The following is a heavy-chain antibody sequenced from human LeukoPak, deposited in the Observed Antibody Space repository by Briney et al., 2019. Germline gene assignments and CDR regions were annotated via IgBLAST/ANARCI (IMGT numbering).Heavy chain of an antibody. CDR1: GFTFSSYG. CDR2: ISSSSSYI. CDR3: AREYYDSSGHFVY. Sequence: GGSLRLSCAASGFTFSSYGMNWVRQAPGKGLEWVSSISSSSSYIYYADSVKGRFTISRDNAKNSLYLQMNSLRAEDTAVYYCAREYYDSSGHFVYWGQGTLVTVSS. J-gene: IGHJ4*02. D-gene: IGHD3-22*01. V-gene: IGHV3-21*01.